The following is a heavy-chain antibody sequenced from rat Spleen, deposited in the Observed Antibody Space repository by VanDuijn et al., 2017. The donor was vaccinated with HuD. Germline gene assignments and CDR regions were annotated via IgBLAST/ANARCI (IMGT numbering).Heavy chain of an antibody. V-gene: IGHV5-29*01. CDR2: INYDGRST. D-gene: IGHD1-10*01. Sequence: EVQLVESDGGLVQPGRSLKLSCAASGFAFSDHYVAWVRQGPTKGLEWVATINYDGRSTFYRDSVRDRFTISRDNGKNTLYLQIDSLRSEDTATYYCTRGGNYDYDHWGQGLMVTVSS. CDR1: GFAFSDHY. J-gene: IGHJ2*01. CDR3: TRGGNYDYDH.